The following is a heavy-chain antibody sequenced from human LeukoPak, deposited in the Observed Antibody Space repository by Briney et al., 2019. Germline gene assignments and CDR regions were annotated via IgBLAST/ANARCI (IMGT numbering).Heavy chain of an antibody. CDR2: ILYDGSEQ. CDR1: GFTFSNCA. CDR3: ARESSGSGSPVDY. J-gene: IGHJ4*02. V-gene: IGHV3-30-3*01. Sequence: PGGSLRLSCGASGFTFSNCAMHWVRQAPGKGLEWVAVILYDGSEQFYADSVKGRFIISRDNSKNTLHLQMNSLRDEDTAVYYCARESSGSGSPVDYWGQGTLVIVSS. D-gene: IGHD1-26*01.